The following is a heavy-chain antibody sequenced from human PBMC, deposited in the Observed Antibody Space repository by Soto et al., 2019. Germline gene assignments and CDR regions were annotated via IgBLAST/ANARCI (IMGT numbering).Heavy chain of an antibody. CDR3: AMDYGDRPEYFKH. V-gene: IGHV1-18*04. D-gene: IGHD4-17*01. CDR1: GYTFTSYG. CDR2: ISPLKGRT. J-gene: IGHJ1*01. Sequence: QVQLVQSGPDLKRPGASMKVSCKASGYTFTSYGISWVRQAPGQGLEWMAWISPLKGRTQYSQKAQGRVTLSTDTSSNPAYMEMPTLRVDDTAVYYCAMDYGDRPEYFKHWGQGTLVNVS.